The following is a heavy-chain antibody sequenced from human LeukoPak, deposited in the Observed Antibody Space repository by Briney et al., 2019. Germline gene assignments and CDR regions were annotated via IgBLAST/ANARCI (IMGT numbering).Heavy chain of an antibody. J-gene: IGHJ4*02. V-gene: IGHV4-59*01. Sequence: SETLSLTCTVSGGSISSYYWSWIRQPPGKGLEWIGYIYYSGCTNYNPSLKSRVTISVDTSKNQFSLKLSSVTAADTAVYYCASPWGWGQGTLVTVSS. CDR3: ASPWG. CDR2: IYYSGCT. CDR1: GGSISSYY. D-gene: IGHD7-27*01.